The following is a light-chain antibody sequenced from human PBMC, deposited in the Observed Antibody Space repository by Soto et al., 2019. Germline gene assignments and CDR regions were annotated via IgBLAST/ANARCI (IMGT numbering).Light chain of an antibody. V-gene: IGKV1-5*03. J-gene: IGKJ2*01. CDR2: KAS. CDR1: QSISRW. Sequence: DIQMTQSPSTLSASVGDRVTITCRASQSISRWVAWYQQTPGKAPKLLIYKASSLESGVPSRFSGSVSGTEFTLTISSLQPDDCATYYCQQYNAYPYTFGQGTKLEIK. CDR3: QQYNAYPYT.